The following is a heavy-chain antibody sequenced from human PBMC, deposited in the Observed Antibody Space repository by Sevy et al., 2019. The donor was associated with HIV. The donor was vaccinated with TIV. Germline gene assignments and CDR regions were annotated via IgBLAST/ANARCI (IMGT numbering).Heavy chain of an antibody. CDR2: ISSSSSYI. CDR1: GFTFSSYS. D-gene: IGHD6-19*01. J-gene: IGHJ3*02. CDR3: ARDDRELGLYSSGWPFYDAFDI. Sequence: GGSLRLSCAASGFTFSSYSMNWVRQAPGKGLEWVSSISSSSSYIYYADSVKGRFTISRDNAKNSLYLQMNSLRAEDTAVYYCARDDRELGLYSSGWPFYDAFDIWGQGTMFTVSS. V-gene: IGHV3-21*01.